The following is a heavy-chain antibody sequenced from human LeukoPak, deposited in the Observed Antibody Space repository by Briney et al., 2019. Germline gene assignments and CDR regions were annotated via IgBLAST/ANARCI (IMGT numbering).Heavy chain of an antibody. J-gene: IGHJ3*02. V-gene: IGHV3-74*01. CDR3: ARDRVASVNYAFDI. CDR1: GFTFSSYW. D-gene: IGHD6-13*01. CDR2: INSDGSST. Sequence: PGGSLRLSCAASGFTFSSYWMHWVRQAPGKGLVWVSRINSDGSSTNYADSVKGRFTVSRDNAKNTLYLQMNSLRDEDTAVFYCARDRVASVNYAFDILGQGTMVTVSS.